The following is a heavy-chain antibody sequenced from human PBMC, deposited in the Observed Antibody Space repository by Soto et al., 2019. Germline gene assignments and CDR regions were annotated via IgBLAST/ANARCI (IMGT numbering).Heavy chain of an antibody. D-gene: IGHD3-10*01. Sequence: GGSVRLSCAASGFTFSSYGMHWVRQAPGQGLEWGAVISYDGSSEYYADSVKGRFTISRDNSKNTLYLQMNSLRAEDTAVYYSAMYYRDSHPTYYYSNMDDWGKGTTVTVSS. CDR2: ISYDGSSE. J-gene: IGHJ6*03. CDR1: GFTFSSYG. CDR3: AMYYRDSHPTYYYSNMDD. V-gene: IGHV3-30*03.